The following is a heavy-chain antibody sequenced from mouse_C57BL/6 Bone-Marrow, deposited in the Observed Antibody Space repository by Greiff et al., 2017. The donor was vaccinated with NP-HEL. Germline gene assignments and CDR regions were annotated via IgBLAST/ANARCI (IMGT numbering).Heavy chain of an antibody. D-gene: IGHD1-1*01. CDR2: ISSGGDYI. Sequence: EVKLMESGEGLVKPGGSLKLSCAASGFTFSSYAMSWVRQTPEKRLEWVAYISSGGDYIYYADTVKGRFTISRDNARNTLYLQMSSLKSEDTAMYYCTRGGGSHYYAMDYWGQGTSVTVSS. V-gene: IGHV5-9-1*02. CDR3: TRGGGSHYYAMDY. CDR1: GFTFSSYA. J-gene: IGHJ4*01.